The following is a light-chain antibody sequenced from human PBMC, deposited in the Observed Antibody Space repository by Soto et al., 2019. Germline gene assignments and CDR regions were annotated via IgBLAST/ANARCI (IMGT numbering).Light chain of an antibody. J-gene: IGKJ1*01. V-gene: IGKV1-16*01. CDR1: QDINNY. CDR3: QQYHSYWT. Sequence: DIQMTQSPSSLSASVGDRVTITCQASQDINNYLNWFQQKPGKAPKLLIYDASSLESGVPQRFSGSGSGTEFTLTISSLQTDDFSTYYCQQYHSYWTFGQGTKVDIK. CDR2: DAS.